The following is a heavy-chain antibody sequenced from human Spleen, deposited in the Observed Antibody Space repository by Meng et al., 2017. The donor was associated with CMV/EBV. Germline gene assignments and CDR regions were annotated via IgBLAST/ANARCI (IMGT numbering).Heavy chain of an antibody. CDR2: IYWNDDK. CDR3: AHRLSGWSGYPS. CDR1: GFSLSSSGVC. Sequence: CSCSGFSLSSSGVCVGWIRQPPGKALEWLALIYWNDDKRYSPSLKSRLTITKDTSKNQVVLTMTNMDPVDTATYYCAHRLSGWSGYPSWGQGTLVTVSS. J-gene: IGHJ5*02. D-gene: IGHD3-3*01. V-gene: IGHV2-5*01.